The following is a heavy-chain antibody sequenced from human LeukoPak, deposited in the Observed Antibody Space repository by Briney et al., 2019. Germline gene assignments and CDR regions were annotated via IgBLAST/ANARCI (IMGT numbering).Heavy chain of an antibody. Sequence: GGSLRLSCAASRFTFSNYAMRWIRQAPGKGLEWVSSISPYDGSTHYADSVKGRFTISRDESKNTLYLQMNSLRPDDTAVYYCATKPKVTVPPLFDYWGQGTLVTVSS. J-gene: IGHJ4*02. CDR1: RFTFSNYA. CDR3: ATKPKVTVPPLFDY. D-gene: IGHD4-17*01. CDR2: ISPYDGST. V-gene: IGHV3-23*01.